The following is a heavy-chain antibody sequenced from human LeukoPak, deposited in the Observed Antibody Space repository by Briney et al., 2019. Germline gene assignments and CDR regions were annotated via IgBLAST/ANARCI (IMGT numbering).Heavy chain of an antibody. CDR2: IYYSGST. CDR3: ESHHAGLYCSSTSCLNWFDP. J-gene: IGHJ5*02. Sequence: PSETLSLTCTVSGGSISSSSYYWGWIRQPPGKGLEWIGSIYYSGSTYYNPSLKSRVTISVDTSKNQFSLKLSSVTAADTAVYYCESHHAGLYCSSTSCLNWFDPWGQGTLVTVSS. D-gene: IGHD2-2*01. V-gene: IGHV4-39*01. CDR1: GGSISSSSYY.